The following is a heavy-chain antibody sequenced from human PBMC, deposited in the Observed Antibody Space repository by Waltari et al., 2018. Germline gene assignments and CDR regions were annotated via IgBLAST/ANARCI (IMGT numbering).Heavy chain of an antibody. V-gene: IGHV1-69*02. Sequence: QVQLVQSGAEVKKPGSSVKVSCKASGGTFSGYTISWVRQAPGQGLEWMGRIIPILGIANYAQKFQGRVTITADKSTSTAYMELSSLRSEDTAVYYCARGTDNQGWFDPWGQGTLVTVSS. CDR1: GGTFSGYT. D-gene: IGHD1-1*01. J-gene: IGHJ5*02. CDR2: IIPILGIA. CDR3: ARGTDNQGWFDP.